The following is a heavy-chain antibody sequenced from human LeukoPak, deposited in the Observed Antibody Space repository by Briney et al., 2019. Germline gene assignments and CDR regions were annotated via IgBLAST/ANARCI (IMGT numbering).Heavy chain of an antibody. CDR2: INTDGSST. CDR1: GFTFSSYW. Sequence: GGSLRLSCAASGFTFSSYWMHWVRQAPGKGLVWVSRINTDGSSTSYADSVKGRFTISRDNSKKTLYLQMNSLRPEDTAVYYCVKDRGDLPPYFDYWGQGTLVTVSS. J-gene: IGHJ4*02. CDR3: VKDRGDLPPYFDY. D-gene: IGHD2-21*02. V-gene: IGHV3-74*01.